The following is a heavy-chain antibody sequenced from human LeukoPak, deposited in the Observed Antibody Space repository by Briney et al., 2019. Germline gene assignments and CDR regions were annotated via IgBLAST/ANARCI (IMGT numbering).Heavy chain of an antibody. V-gene: IGHV4-59*01. CDR1: GGSISSYY. CDR3: ARGGPGSGYHYYLDY. CDR2: ISYSGST. D-gene: IGHD3-22*01. Sequence: PSETLSLTCTVSGGSISSYYWSWIRQPPGKGLEWIGFISYSGSTTYNPSPKSRVTISLDTSKNQFSLNLGSVTGADTAVYHCARGGPGSGYHYYLDYWGQGTLVTVSS. J-gene: IGHJ4*02.